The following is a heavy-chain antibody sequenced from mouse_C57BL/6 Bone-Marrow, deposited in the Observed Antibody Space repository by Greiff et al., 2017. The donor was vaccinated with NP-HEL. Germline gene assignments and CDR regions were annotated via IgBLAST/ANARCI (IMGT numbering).Heavy chain of an antibody. CDR1: GFTFSDYY. V-gene: IGHV5-12*01. J-gene: IGHJ1*03. CDR2: ISNGGGST. CDR3: ARQGGPYWYFDV. Sequence: DVQLVESGGGLVQPGGSLKLSCAASGFTFSDYYMYWVRQTPEKRLEWVAYISNGGGSTYYPDTVKGRFTISRDNAKNTLYLQMSRLKSEDTAMYYCARQGGPYWYFDVWGTGTTVTVSS.